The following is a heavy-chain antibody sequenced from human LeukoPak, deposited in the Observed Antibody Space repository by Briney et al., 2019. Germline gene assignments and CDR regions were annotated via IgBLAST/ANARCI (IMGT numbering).Heavy chain of an antibody. V-gene: IGHV4-61*01. D-gene: IGHD3-22*01. CDR3: ARDDRPNYYDSSGYFN. CDR2: IYYSGST. Sequence: SETLSLTCTVSGGSVSSGSYYWSWIRQPPGKGLEWIGYIYYSGSTNYNPSLKSRVTISVDTSKNQFSLKLSSVTAADTAVYYCARDDRPNYYDSSGYFNWGQGTLVTVSS. CDR1: GGSVSSGSYY. J-gene: IGHJ1*01.